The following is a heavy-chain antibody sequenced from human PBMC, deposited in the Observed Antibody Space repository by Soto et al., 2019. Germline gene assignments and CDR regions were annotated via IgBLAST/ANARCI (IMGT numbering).Heavy chain of an antibody. CDR3: AREMPPSIAALAFDY. Sequence: GCSLRLSCSSCGLSLRSYGMDGARPAPGKGLEWVAVIWYDGSNKYYADSVKGRFTISRDNSKNTLYLQMNSLRAEDTAVYYCAREMPPSIAALAFDYWGQGTLVTVSS. V-gene: IGHV3-33*01. D-gene: IGHD6-6*01. J-gene: IGHJ4*02. CDR1: GLSLRSYG. CDR2: IWYDGSNK.